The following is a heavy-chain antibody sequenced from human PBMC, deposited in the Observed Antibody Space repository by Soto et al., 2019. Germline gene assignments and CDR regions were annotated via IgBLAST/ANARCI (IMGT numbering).Heavy chain of an antibody. D-gene: IGHD3-10*01. V-gene: IGHV3-23*01. CDR3: AKGLSGSGTYYSAFEY. Sequence: EVHLLESGGELVQPGGSLRLSCAASGFTFSSYAMSWVRQSPGKGLEWVSSISGSNTTYYTDSVKGRFTISRDNSKNTRYLEVNSLRAEDTARYYCAKGLSGSGTYYSAFEYWGQGTLVTVSS. J-gene: IGHJ4*02. CDR1: GFTFSSYA. CDR2: ISGSNTT.